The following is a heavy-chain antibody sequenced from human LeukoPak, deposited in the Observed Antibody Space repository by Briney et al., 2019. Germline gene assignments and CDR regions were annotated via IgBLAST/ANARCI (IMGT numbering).Heavy chain of an antibody. Sequence: GGSLRLSCAASGFTFSGSALHWVRQTSGKGLEWVGRIGTKTNNYATAYAASVKGKFTISRDDSKSTAYLQMNSLKTEDTAVYYCTRRYYHDSSGSYRNDYWGQGTLVTVSS. V-gene: IGHV3-73*01. J-gene: IGHJ4*02. CDR3: TRRYYHDSSGSYRNDY. CDR1: GFTFSGSA. CDR2: IGTKTNNYAT. D-gene: IGHD3-22*01.